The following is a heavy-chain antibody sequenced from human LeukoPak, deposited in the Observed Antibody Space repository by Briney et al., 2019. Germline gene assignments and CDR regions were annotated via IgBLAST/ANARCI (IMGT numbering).Heavy chain of an antibody. D-gene: IGHD1-26*01. CDR2: INHSGST. V-gene: IGHV4-34*01. CDR3: ASGSYHTPVDY. J-gene: IGHJ4*02. CDR1: GGSFSGYY. Sequence: PSQTLSLTCAVYGGSFSGYYWSWIRQPPGKGLEWIGEINHSGSTNYNPSLKSRVTISVDTSKNQFSLKLSSVTAADTAVYYCASGSYHTPVDYWGQGTLVTVSS.